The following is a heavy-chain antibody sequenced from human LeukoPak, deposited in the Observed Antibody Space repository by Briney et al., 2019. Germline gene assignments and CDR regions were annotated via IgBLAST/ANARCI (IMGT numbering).Heavy chain of an antibody. CDR3: ARVKRYGSGSYTYYYYYGMDV. CDR2: IYYSGST. D-gene: IGHD3-10*01. Sequence: PSETLSLTCTVSGGSISSYYWSWIREPAGKGLEWIGYIYYSGSTNYNPSLKSRVTISVDTSKNQFSLKLSSVTAAGTAVYYCARVKRYGSGSYTYYYYYGMDVWGQGTTVTVSS. CDR1: GGSISSYY. J-gene: IGHJ6*02. V-gene: IGHV4-59*01.